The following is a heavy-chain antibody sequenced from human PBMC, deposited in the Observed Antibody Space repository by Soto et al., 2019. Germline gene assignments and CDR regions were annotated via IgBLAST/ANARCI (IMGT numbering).Heavy chain of an antibody. CDR3: ARASGVSGPRIAAAGTYFDY. J-gene: IGHJ4*02. CDR2: IYYSGST. D-gene: IGHD6-13*01. Sequence: SETLSLTCTVSGGSISSYYWSWIRQPPGKGLEWIGYIYYSGSTNYNPSLKSRVTISVDTSKNQFSLKLSSVTAADTAVYYCARASGVSGPRIAAAGTYFDYWGQGTLVTVSS. V-gene: IGHV4-59*01. CDR1: GGSISSYY.